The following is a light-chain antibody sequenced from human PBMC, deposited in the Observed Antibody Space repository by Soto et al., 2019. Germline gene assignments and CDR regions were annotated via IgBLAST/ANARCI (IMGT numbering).Light chain of an antibody. J-gene: IGKJ1*01. V-gene: IGKV3-15*01. CDR2: GAS. Sequence: DIVWTQSPVTLSLSPGEGATLSFRASQSVNRDSLAWYQQKPGQAPRLLMYGASIRATGFPDRFSGSGSGTEFTLTISSLQSEDFAVYCCQQHNNWPQTFGQGTKVDIK. CDR3: QQHNNWPQT. CDR1: QSVNRD.